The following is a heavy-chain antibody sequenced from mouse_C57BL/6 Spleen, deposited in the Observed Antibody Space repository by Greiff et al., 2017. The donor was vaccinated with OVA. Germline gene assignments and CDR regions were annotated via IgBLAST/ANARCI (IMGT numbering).Heavy chain of an antibody. CDR2: IDPANGNT. CDR3: ARDYGSPYWYFDV. Sequence: VHVKQSVAELVRPGASVKLSCTASGFNITNTYMHWVKQRPEQGLEWIGRIDPANGNTKYAPKFQGKATITADTSSNTAYLQLSSLTSEDTAIYYCARDYGSPYWYFDVWGTGTTVTVSS. J-gene: IGHJ1*03. D-gene: IGHD1-1*01. V-gene: IGHV14-3*01. CDR1: GFNITNTY.